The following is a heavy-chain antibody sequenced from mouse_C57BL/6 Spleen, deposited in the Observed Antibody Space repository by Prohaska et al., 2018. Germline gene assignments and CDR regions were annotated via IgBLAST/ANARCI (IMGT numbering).Heavy chain of an antibody. J-gene: IGHJ3*01. CDR1: GYTFTDYY. V-gene: IGHV1-76*01. CDR2: IYPGSGNT. D-gene: IGHD1-1*01. Sequence: QVQLKQSGAELVRPGASVKLSCKASGYTFTDYYINWVKQRPGQGLEWIARIYPGSGNTYYNEKFKGKAILTAEKFSSTAYMQLSSLISEDSAVYVCAREDYYGSSYGFAYWGQGTLVTVSA. CDR3: AREDYYGSSYGFAY.